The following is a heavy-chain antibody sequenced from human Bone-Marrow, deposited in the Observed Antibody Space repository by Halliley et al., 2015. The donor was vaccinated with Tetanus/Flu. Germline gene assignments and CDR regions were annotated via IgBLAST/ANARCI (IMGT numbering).Heavy chain of an antibody. Sequence: QVQLVQSGAEVKRPGSSMRVSCRASGDTFKNYGVSWVRQAPGQRLEWMGTFVPMSGEERYAQDLRDRATITADELTTIIYLDLSRLRSDDTAVYYCVRGWATVGIPGALDIWGQGTLVTVSS. CDR3: VRGWATVGIPGALDI. CDR1: GDTFKNYG. CDR2: FVPMSGEE. J-gene: IGHJ4*03. V-gene: IGHV1-69*15. D-gene: IGHD4-17*01.